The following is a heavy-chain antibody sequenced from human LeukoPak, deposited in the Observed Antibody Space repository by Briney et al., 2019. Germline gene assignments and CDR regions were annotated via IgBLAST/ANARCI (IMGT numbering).Heavy chain of an antibody. V-gene: IGHV3-64D*06. CDR2: IGGDDVTA. D-gene: IGHD1-26*01. CDR3: VGDLWGFDY. J-gene: IGHJ4*02. Sequence: GGSLRLSCSASGFSFRTLAMHWVRQAPGRGLEYLAVIGGDDVTAYFADSVKGRFTVSRDISTNTPYLQMTSLRPEDTAVYYCVGDLWGFDYWGQGTLVTVSS. CDR1: GFSFRTLA.